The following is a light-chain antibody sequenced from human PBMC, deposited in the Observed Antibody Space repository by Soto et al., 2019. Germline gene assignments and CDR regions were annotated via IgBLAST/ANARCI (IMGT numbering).Light chain of an antibody. Sequence: QSALTQPPSASGSPGQSVIISCTGTSSDVGGYNYVSWYQQHPGKAPKLIISEVNKRPSGVPDRFSGSKSGNTASLTVSGLQADDEADYYCSSYAGSYTFYVFGTGTKVTVL. J-gene: IGLJ1*01. CDR3: SSYAGSYTFYV. V-gene: IGLV2-8*01. CDR1: SSDVGGYNY. CDR2: EVN.